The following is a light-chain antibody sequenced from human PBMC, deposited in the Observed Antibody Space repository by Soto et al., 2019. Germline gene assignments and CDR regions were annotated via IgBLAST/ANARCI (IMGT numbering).Light chain of an antibody. CDR3: QQYDGSTT. V-gene: IGKV3D-15*01. CDR2: GAS. CDR1: QSVSSN. Sequence: EILMTQFPATLSVSPGERATLSCRASQSVSSNLAWYQQKPGQAPRLLIYGASSRATGIPDRLSGSGSATEFTFTISRMQPEDFAVYYCQQYDGSTTFGQGTKVDIK. J-gene: IGKJ1*01.